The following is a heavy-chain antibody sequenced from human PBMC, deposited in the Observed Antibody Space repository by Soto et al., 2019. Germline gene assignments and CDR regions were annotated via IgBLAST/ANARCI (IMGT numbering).Heavy chain of an antibody. D-gene: IGHD3-10*01. CDR1: GFTFSDYY. V-gene: IGHV3-11*06. CDR2: ISSSSSYT. J-gene: IGHJ4*02. CDR3: ARKLVRGDGDY. Sequence: ESGGGLVKPGGSLRLSCAASGFTFSDYYMSWIRQAPGKGLEWVSYISSSSSYTNYADSVKGRFTISRDNAKNSLYLQMNSLRAEDTAVYYCARKLVRGDGDYWGQGTLVTVSS.